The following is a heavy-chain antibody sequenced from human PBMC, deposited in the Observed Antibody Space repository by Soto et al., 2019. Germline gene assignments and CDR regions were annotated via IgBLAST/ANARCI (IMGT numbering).Heavy chain of an antibody. Sequence: GGSLRLSCAASGFAFSTYAMDWVRQAPGKGLEWVSRIGASGASTYYADSAKGRFIISRDNSKNTLYLQMNSLRAEDTAVYYCAKQRVGEVSLGNHLDWWGQGILVTVS. CDR1: GFAFSTYA. D-gene: IGHD3-10*01. J-gene: IGHJ4*02. V-gene: IGHV3-23*01. CDR2: IGASGAST. CDR3: AKQRVGEVSLGNHLDW.